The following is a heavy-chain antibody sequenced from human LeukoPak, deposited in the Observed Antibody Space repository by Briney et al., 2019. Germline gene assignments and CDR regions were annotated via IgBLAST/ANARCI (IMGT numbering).Heavy chain of an antibody. J-gene: IGHJ4*02. CDR2: IYNSGST. CDR3: ARDRSVGVLPAPPFDF. V-gene: IGHV4-4*07. Sequence: SETLSLTCTVSGGSISSYYWSWIRQPAGKGLEWIGRIYNSGSTTYNPSLKSRVTMSVDTSKNQFSLTLTSVTAADTAVYYCARDRSVGVLPAPPFDFWGQGTLVTVSS. CDR1: GGSISSYY. D-gene: IGHD6-6*01.